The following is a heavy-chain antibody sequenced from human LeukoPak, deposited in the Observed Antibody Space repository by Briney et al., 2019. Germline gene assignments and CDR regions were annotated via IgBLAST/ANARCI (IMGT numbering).Heavy chain of an antibody. J-gene: IGHJ6*02. CDR3: ARDLVAGPYYYYGMDV. CDR1: GGSISSYY. Sequence: PSETLSLTCTVSGGSISSYYWSWIRQPAGKGLEWIGRIYTSGSTNYNPSLKSRVTMSVDTSKNQFSLKLSSVTAADTAVYYCARDLVAGPYYYYGMDVWGQGTTVTVFS. V-gene: IGHV4-4*07. D-gene: IGHD6-19*01. CDR2: IYTSGST.